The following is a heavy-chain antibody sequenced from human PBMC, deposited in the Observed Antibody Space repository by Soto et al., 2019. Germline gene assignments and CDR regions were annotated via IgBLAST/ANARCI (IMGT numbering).Heavy chain of an antibody. D-gene: IGHD3-10*02. J-gene: IGHJ6*02. CDR2: INWNGGSI. V-gene: IGHV3-9*01. CDR3: TKGILLYYYVYGMDV. Sequence: EVQLVESGGGLVQPGRSLRLSCAASGFTFDDYAMHWVRQAPGKGLEWVSGINWNGGSIGYADSVKGRFTISRDNAKNSLYLQMNSLRAEDTAFYYCTKGILLYYYVYGMDVWGQGTTVTVSS. CDR1: GFTFDDYA.